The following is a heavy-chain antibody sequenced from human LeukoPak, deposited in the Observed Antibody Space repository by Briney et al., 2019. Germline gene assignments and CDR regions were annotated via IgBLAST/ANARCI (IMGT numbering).Heavy chain of an antibody. Sequence: PGGSLRLSCAASGFTFSSYGLSWVRQAPGKGLAWVSAISASGDDTYYADSLKGRFTISRDNPQNTLYLQMNSLRVEDTAVYYCANRRGTAMLFGYWGQGTLVTVSS. V-gene: IGHV3-23*01. CDR2: ISASGDDT. J-gene: IGHJ1*01. D-gene: IGHD5-18*01. CDR3: ANRRGTAMLFGY. CDR1: GFTFSSYG.